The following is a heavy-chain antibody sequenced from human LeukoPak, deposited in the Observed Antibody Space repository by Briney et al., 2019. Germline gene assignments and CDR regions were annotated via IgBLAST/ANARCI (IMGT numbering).Heavy chain of an antibody. CDR3: ARGLVIKYYYYYYMDV. CDR1: GGSFSGYY. Sequence: SETLSLTCAVYGGSFSGYYWSWIRQPPGKGLEWIGEINHSGSTNYNPSLKSRVTISVDTSKNQFSLKLSSVTAADTAVYYCARGLVIKYYYYYYMDVWGKGTMVTVSS. V-gene: IGHV4-34*01. D-gene: IGHD3-9*01. CDR2: INHSGST. J-gene: IGHJ6*03.